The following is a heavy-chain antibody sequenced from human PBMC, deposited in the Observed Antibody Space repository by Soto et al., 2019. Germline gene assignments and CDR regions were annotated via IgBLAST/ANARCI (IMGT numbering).Heavy chain of an antibody. Sequence: GASVKVSCKASENTFSTYSLHWVRQAPGQGLEWMGVINPTTTTTTDAQKFQGRVTMTRDTSTSTVFLELSSLRSGDTAVYYCARDLYSTSWYVRAFDMWGQGTRVTVSS. CDR2: INPTTTTT. J-gene: IGHJ3*02. D-gene: IGHD6-13*01. CDR3: ARDLYSTSWYVRAFDM. V-gene: IGHV1-46*03. CDR1: ENTFSTYS.